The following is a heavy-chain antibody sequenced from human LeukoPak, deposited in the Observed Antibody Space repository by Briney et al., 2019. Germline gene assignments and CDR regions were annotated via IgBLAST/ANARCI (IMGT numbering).Heavy chain of an antibody. Sequence: GGSLRLSCAASGFTFSSYGMNWVRQAPGKGLEWVSSISSSSSYIYYADSVKGRFTISRDNAKNSLYLQMNSLRAEDTAVYYCARTKYYYGSGSYRHYFDYWGQGTLVTVSS. J-gene: IGHJ4*02. CDR1: GFTFSSYG. V-gene: IGHV3-21*01. D-gene: IGHD3-10*01. CDR2: ISSSSSYI. CDR3: ARTKYYYGSGSYRHYFDY.